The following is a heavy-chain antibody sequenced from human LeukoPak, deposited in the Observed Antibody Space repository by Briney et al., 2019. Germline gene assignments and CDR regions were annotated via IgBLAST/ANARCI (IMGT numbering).Heavy chain of an antibody. D-gene: IGHD1-26*01. Sequence: GRPLRLSCAASGFTFSSFAMHWVRQAPGKGLEWVAVISYDGNDKYYADSVKGRFTISRDNSKNTVYLQMNSLRAEDTAVYYCAKRKVKWELDYWGQGTLVTVSS. J-gene: IGHJ4*02. CDR2: ISYDGNDK. CDR1: GFTFSSFA. V-gene: IGHV3-30*18. CDR3: AKRKVKWELDY.